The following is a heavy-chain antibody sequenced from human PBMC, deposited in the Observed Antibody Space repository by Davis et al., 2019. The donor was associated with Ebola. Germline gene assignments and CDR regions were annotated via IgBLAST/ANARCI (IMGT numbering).Heavy chain of an antibody. V-gene: IGHV1-18*01. J-gene: IGHJ5*02. D-gene: IGHD4-17*01. CDR1: GYTFTSYG. CDR3: ARKGPTTVTRYNWFDP. CDR2: ISAYNGNT. Sequence: ASVKVSCKASGYTFTSYGISWVRQAPGQGLEWMGWISAYNGNTNYAQKLQGRVTMTTDTSTSTAYMELRSLRSDDTAVYYCARKGPTTVTRYNWFDPWGQGTLVTVSS.